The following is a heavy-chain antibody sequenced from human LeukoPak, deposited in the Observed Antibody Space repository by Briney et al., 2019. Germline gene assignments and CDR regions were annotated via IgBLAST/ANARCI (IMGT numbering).Heavy chain of an antibody. Sequence: GGSLRLSCAASGFTFSSYAMSWVRQAPGKGLEWVAVISYDGSNKYYADSVKGRFTISRDNSKNTLYLQMNSLRAEDTAVYYCARDWAAAAGSAFDYWGQGTLVTVSS. D-gene: IGHD6-13*01. CDR1: GFTFSSYA. CDR3: ARDWAAAAGSAFDY. V-gene: IGHV3-30-3*01. CDR2: ISYDGSNK. J-gene: IGHJ4*02.